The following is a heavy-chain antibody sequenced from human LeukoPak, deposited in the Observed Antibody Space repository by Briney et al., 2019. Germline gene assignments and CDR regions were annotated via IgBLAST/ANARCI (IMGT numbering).Heavy chain of an antibody. J-gene: IGHJ4*02. V-gene: IGHV4-39*07. Sequence: SETLSLTCTVSSGSISNSNFYWSWIRQPPGKGLEWIGEINHSGSTNYNPSLKSRVTISVDTSKNQFSLKLSSVTAADTAVYYCASSTVTSRDTDYWGQGTLVTVSS. D-gene: IGHD4-17*01. CDR1: SGSISNSNFY. CDR3: ASSTVTSRDTDY. CDR2: INHSGST.